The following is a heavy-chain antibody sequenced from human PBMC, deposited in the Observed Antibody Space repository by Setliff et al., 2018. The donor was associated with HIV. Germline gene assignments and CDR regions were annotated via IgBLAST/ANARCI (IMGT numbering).Heavy chain of an antibody. CDR2: IFTSGDT. Sequence: PSETLSLTCTVSGVSISNYYWNWIRQPPGKGLEWIGYIFTSGDTNYNPSLRSRVTISVDTSKNQFSLKLSSVTAADTAVYYCARGRWDMAAAGTTEYFQYWGKGTTVTVSS. J-gene: IGHJ6*04. CDR1: GVSISNYY. D-gene: IGHD6-13*01. CDR3: ARGRWDMAAAGTTEYFQY. V-gene: IGHV4-4*09.